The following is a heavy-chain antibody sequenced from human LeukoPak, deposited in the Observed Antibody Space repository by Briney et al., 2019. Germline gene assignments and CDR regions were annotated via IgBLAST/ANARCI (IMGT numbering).Heavy chain of an antibody. D-gene: IGHD4-17*01. CDR3: ARHGPVTTPFDY. V-gene: IGHV4-39*01. Sequence: SSETLSLTCTVSGGSISSSSYYWGWIRQPPGKGLEWIGSIYYSGSTYYNPSLKSRVTISVDTSKNQFSLKLSSVTAADTAVYYCARHGPVTTPFDYWGQGTLVTVSS. CDR1: GGSISSSSYY. J-gene: IGHJ4*02. CDR2: IYYSGST.